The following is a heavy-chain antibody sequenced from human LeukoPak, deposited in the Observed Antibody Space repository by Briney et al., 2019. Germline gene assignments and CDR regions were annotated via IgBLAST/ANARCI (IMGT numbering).Heavy chain of an antibody. V-gene: IGHV1-69*13. D-gene: IGHD3-10*01. CDR2: IIPIFGTA. CDR1: GGTFSSYA. Sequence: GASVKVSRKASGGTFSSYAISWVRQAPGQGLEWMGGIIPIFGTANYAQKFQGRVTITADESTSTAYMELSSLRSEDTAVYYCARGGGSGSYRWGFDYWGQGTLVTVSS. J-gene: IGHJ4*02. CDR3: ARGGGSGSYRWGFDY.